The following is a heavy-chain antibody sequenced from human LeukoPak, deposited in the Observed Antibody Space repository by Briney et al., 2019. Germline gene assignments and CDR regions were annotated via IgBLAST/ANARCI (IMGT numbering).Heavy chain of an antibody. CDR1: GGAFSGYY. CDR2: INHSGST. D-gene: IGHD3-16*02. V-gene: IGHV4-34*01. Sequence: SQTLSLTCAVYGGAFSGYYWSWIRQPPGKGLEWIGEINHSGSTNYNPSLKSLVTISVDTSQNPCSPKLCSLTAPDTVVYYCASAFYDDIWGSYRFAPITYFDYWGQGTLVTVSS. J-gene: IGHJ4*02. CDR3: ASAFYDDIWGSYRFAPITYFDY.